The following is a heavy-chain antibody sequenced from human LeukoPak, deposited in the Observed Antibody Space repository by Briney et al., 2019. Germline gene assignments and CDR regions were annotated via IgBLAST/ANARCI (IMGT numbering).Heavy chain of an antibody. CDR3: ARAYYYGPPQLDP. J-gene: IGHJ5*02. D-gene: IGHD3-10*01. V-gene: IGHV4-30-2*01. CDR2: IYHSGST. CDR1: GGSISSGGYS. Sequence: SETLSLTCAVSGGSISSGGYSWSWIRQPPGKGLEWIGYIYHSGSTYYNPSLKSRVTISVDRSKNQFSLKLSSVTAADTAVYYCARAYYYGPPQLDPWGQGTLVTVSS.